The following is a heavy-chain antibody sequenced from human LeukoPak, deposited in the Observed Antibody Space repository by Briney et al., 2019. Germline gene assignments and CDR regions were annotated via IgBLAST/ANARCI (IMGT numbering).Heavy chain of an antibody. CDR3: ARVSWFHVSSGSDY. J-gene: IGHJ4*02. Sequence: GGSLRLSCAASGFTFSTYDMSWVRQAPGTGLELVSASSGSGGSTYYADSLKGRFTISRDNSKNTQYLQMNSLRAEDTAVYYCARVSWFHVSSGSDYWGQGALVTVSS. CDR1: GFTFSTYD. D-gene: IGHD6-19*01. CDR2: SSGSGGST. V-gene: IGHV3-23*01.